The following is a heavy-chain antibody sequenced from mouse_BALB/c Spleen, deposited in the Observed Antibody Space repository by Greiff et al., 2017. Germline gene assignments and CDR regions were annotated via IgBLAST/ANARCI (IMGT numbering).Heavy chain of an antibody. Sequence: EVMLVESGGGLVKPGGSLKLSCAASGFAFSSYDMSWVRQTPEKRLEWVAYISSGGGSTYYPDTVKGRFTISRDNAKNTLYLQMSSLKSEDTAMYYCARRIYDGYSFDYWGQGTTLTVSS. D-gene: IGHD2-3*01. CDR3: ARRIYDGYSFDY. CDR2: ISSGGGST. CDR1: GFAFSSYD. V-gene: IGHV5-12-1*01. J-gene: IGHJ2*01.